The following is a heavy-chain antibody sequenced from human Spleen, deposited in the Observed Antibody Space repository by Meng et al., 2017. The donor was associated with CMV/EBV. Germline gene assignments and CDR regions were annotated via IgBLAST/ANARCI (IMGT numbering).Heavy chain of an antibody. V-gene: IGHV4-34*01. CDR3: ASCERGQQLVTPFDP. D-gene: IGHD6-13*01. CDR2: INHSGST. CDR1: GGSFSGYY. Sequence: QARLQQWCAGLLKPSETLPLPCAVYGGSFSGYYWSWIRQPPGKGLEWIGEINHSGSTNYNPSLKSRVTISVDTSKNQFSLKLSSVTAADTAVYYCASCERGQQLVTPFDPWGQGTLVTVSS. J-gene: IGHJ5*02.